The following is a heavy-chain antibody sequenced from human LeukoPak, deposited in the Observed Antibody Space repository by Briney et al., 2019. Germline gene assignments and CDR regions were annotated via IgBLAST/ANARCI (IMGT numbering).Heavy chain of an antibody. CDR2: IKSKTDGGTT. CDR1: GFTFSNAW. D-gene: IGHD5-18*01. CDR3: ATHSVFGSAYSYGSFDY. V-gene: IGHV3-15*01. J-gene: IGHJ4*02. Sequence: PGGSLRLSCAASGFTFSNAWMSWVRQAPGKGLEWVGRIKSKTDGGTTDYAAPVKGRFTISRDDSKNTLYLQMNSLKTEDTAVYYCATHSVFGSAYSYGSFDYWGQGTLVTVSS.